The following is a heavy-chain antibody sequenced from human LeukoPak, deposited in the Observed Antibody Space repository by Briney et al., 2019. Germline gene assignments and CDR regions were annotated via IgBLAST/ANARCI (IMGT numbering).Heavy chain of an antibody. V-gene: IGHV4-34*01. CDR2: INHSGST. Sequence: SETLSLTCAVYGGSFSGYYWSWIRQPPGKGLEWIGEINHSGSTNYNPSLKSRVTISVDTSKNQFSLKLSSVTAADTAVYYCARGAGGPAAIAGYYYYYYMDVWGKGTTVTVSS. J-gene: IGHJ6*03. D-gene: IGHD2-2*01. CDR1: GGSFSGYY. CDR3: ARGAGGPAAIAGYYYYYYMDV.